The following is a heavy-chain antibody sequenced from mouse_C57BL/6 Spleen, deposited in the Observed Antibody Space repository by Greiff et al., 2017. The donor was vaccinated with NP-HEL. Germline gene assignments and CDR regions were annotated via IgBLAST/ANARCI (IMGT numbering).Heavy chain of an antibody. CDR1: GFTFTDYY. Sequence: EVQVVESGGGLVQPGGSLSLSCAASGFTFTDYYMSWVRQPPGKALEWLGFIRNKANGYTTEYSASVKGRFTISRDNSQSILYLQMNALRAEDSATYYCARILLRSYFDYWGQGTTLTVSS. V-gene: IGHV7-3*01. CDR3: ARILLRSYFDY. CDR2: IRNKANGYTT. D-gene: IGHD1-1*01. J-gene: IGHJ2*01.